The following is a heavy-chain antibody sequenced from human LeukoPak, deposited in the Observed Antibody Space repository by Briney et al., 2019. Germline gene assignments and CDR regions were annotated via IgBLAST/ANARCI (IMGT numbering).Heavy chain of an antibody. D-gene: IGHD3-10*01. CDR1: GYSISSGYY. J-gene: IGHJ4*02. CDR3: ARLNYYGSGIAEY. V-gene: IGHV4-38-2*01. Sequence: SETLSLTCAVSGYSISSGYYWGWIRQPPGQGLEWIGNVYHSGTTYYNPSLRSRVTLSVDTSKNQFSLTLTSVTAADTAMYYCARLNYYGSGIAEYWGQGTLVTVSS. CDR2: VYHSGTT.